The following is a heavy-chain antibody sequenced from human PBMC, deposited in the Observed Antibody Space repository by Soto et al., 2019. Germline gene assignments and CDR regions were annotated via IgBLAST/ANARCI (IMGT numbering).Heavy chain of an antibody. CDR1: GYTFTGYY. D-gene: IGHD6-13*01. J-gene: IGHJ4*02. CDR2: INSNSGGT. Sequence: ASVKVSCKASGYTFTGYYMHWVRQAPGQGLEWMGWINSNSGGTNYAQKFQGRVTMTRDTSISTAYMELSGLRSDGTAVYYCARSPRGVAAAPYYFDYWGQGTLVTVSS. CDR3: ARSPRGVAAAPYYFDY. V-gene: IGHV1-2*02.